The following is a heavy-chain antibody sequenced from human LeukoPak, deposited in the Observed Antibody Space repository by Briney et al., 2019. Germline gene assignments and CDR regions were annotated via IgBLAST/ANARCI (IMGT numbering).Heavy chain of an antibody. D-gene: IGHD3-9*01. CDR1: GFTFSGSA. Sequence: GGSLRLSCAASGFTFSGSALHWVRQASGKGLEWVGRIRSKANSYATAYAASVNGRFTISRDDSKNTAYLQMNSLKTEDTAVYYCTTGRYFDWLLCNYWGQGTLVTVSS. CDR2: IRSKANSYAT. CDR3: TTGRYFDWLLCNY. V-gene: IGHV3-73*01. J-gene: IGHJ4*02.